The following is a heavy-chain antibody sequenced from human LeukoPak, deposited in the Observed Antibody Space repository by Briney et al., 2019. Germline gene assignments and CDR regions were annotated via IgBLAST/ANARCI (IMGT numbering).Heavy chain of an antibody. D-gene: IGHD2-2*01. Sequence: GGSLRLSCAASGFTFSSYGMHWVRQAPGKGLEWVAFIRYDGSNKYYADSVKGRFTISRDNSKNTLYLQMNSLRAEDTAVYYCARVGVPLGYCSSTSCLTPLDYWGQGTLVTVSS. J-gene: IGHJ4*02. CDR2: IRYDGSNK. CDR3: ARVGVPLGYCSSTSCLTPLDY. CDR1: GFTFSSYG. V-gene: IGHV3-30*02.